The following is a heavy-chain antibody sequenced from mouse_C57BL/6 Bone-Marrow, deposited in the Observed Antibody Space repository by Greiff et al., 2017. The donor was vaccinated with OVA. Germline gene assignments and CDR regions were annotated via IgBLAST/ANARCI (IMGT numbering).Heavy chain of an antibody. CDR1: GYTFTSYW. J-gene: IGHJ4*01. CDR2: IDPSDSYT. D-gene: IGHD1-1*01. Sequence: QVQLQQPGAELVMPGASVKLSCKASGYTFTSYWMHWVKQRPGQGLEWIGEIDPSDSYTNYNQKFKGKSTLTVDKSSSTAYMQLSSLTSEDSAVYYCARENYGGAMDYWGQVTSVTVSS. CDR3: ARENYGGAMDY. V-gene: IGHV1-69*01.